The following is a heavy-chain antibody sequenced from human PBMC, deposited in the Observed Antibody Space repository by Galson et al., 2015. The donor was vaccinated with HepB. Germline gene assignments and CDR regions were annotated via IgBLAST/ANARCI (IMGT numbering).Heavy chain of an antibody. D-gene: IGHD2-15*01. Sequence: SVKVSCKASGYTFTSYGISWVRQAPGQGLEWMGWISAYNGNTNYAQKLQGRVTMTTDTSTSTAYMELRSLRSDDTAVYYCASYRCSGGSCGEDYWGQGTLVTVSS. CDR3: ASYRCSGGSCGEDY. CDR1: GYTFTSYG. CDR2: ISAYNGNT. J-gene: IGHJ4*02. V-gene: IGHV1-18*04.